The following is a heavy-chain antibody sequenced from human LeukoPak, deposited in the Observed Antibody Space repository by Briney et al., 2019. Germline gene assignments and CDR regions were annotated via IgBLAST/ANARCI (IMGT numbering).Heavy chain of an antibody. D-gene: IGHD5-12*01. CDR3: ARALDIVATITPIDY. V-gene: IGHV3-21*01. J-gene: IGHJ4*02. CDR1: GGSFSGYY. Sequence: ETLSLTCAVYGGSFSGYYWNWVRQAPGKGLEWVSSISSSSSYIYYADSVKGRFTISRDNAKNSLYLQMNSLRAEDTAVYYCARALDIVATITPIDYWGRGTLVTVSS. CDR2: ISSSSSYI.